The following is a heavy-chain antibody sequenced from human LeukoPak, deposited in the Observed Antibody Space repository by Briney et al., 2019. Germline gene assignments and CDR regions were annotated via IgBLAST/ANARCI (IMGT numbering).Heavy chain of an antibody. CDR3: ASTGLAVAGPFDY. V-gene: IGHV1-69*05. CDR2: IIPIFGTA. Sequence: GASVKVSCKASGYTFTSYAISWVRQAPGQGLEWMGGIIPIFGTANYAQKFQGRVTITTDESTSTAYMELSSLRSEDTAVYYCASTGLAVAGPFDYWGQGTLVTVSS. D-gene: IGHD6-19*01. CDR1: GYTFTSYA. J-gene: IGHJ4*02.